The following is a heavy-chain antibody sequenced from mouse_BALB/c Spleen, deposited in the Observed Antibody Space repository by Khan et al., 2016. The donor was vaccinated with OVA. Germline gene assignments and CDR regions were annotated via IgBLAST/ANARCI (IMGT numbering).Heavy chain of an antibody. Sequence: EVELVESGGGLVQPGGSRKLSCAASGFTFSSFGMHWVRQAPEKGLEWVAYISSGSSTIYSADTVKGRFTISRDDPKNTLFLQMNSLRSEDTAMYYCARFAYQGFAYWGQGTLVTVSA. CDR3: ARFAYQGFAY. CDR1: GFTFSSFG. J-gene: IGHJ3*01. CDR2: ISSGSSTI. V-gene: IGHV5-17*02.